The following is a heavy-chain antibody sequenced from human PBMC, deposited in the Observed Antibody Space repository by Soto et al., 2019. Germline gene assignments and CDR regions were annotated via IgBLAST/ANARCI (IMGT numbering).Heavy chain of an antibody. CDR1: GFTFTIFA. Sequence: PGGSLRIACTASGFTFTIFAMSWVRHAPGKGLEWVSAINSYGGSTFYGDSVKGRFTISRDNSKNTLYLQMNSLRAEDTAVYYCAKDLRGHDSNFDYWGQGTLVTVSS. V-gene: IGHV3-23*01. CDR3: AKDLRGHDSNFDY. J-gene: IGHJ4*02. CDR2: INSYGGST. D-gene: IGHD3-3*01.